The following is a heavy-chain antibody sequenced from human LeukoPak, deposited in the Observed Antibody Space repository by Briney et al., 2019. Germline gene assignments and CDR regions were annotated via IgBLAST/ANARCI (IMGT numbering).Heavy chain of an antibody. J-gene: IGHJ4*02. Sequence: GGSLRLACAASGFTFSTYAMIWVSQAPVKGLEGVSGIRDSGGSTYYAGSVGCGFTISRDNSQNTLYLQMNSLRGEDTAVYHCAKIPLGSHRVAFDYWGQGTLVTVSS. D-gene: IGHD3-10*01. CDR3: AKIPLGSHRVAFDY. CDR2: IRDSGGST. CDR1: GFTFSTYA. V-gene: IGHV3-23*01.